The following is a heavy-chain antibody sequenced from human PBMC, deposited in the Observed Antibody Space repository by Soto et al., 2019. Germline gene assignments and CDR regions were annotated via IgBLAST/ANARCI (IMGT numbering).Heavy chain of an antibody. V-gene: IGHV3-20*04. Sequence: EVQLVESGGGVVRPGGSLRLSCAASGFNFDDYGMSWVRQAPGKGLEWVSGLNWNGGNIGYADSVKGRFTISRDNAKHCLSLGMHSLRAEDTALYYCARRPSGSCSSTGCYASGYWGQGTLVTVSS. CDR1: GFNFDDYG. D-gene: IGHD2-2*01. J-gene: IGHJ4*02. CDR2: LNWNGGNI. CDR3: ARRPSGSCSSTGCYASGY.